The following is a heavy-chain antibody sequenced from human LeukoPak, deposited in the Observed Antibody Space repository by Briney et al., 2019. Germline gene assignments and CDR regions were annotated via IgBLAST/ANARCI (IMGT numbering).Heavy chain of an antibody. CDR2: ISAYSGNT. Sequence: ASVKVSCETSGYTFTNYCISWVRQAPGQGLEWMGWISAYSGNTNYVQKFRGRVAMTTDTSTSTVYMDLRSLRSDDTAVYYCARDIATVQHQDWGQGTLVSVSS. CDR3: ARDIATVQHQD. CDR1: GYTFTNYC. V-gene: IGHV1-18*01. J-gene: IGHJ4*02. D-gene: IGHD1-1*01.